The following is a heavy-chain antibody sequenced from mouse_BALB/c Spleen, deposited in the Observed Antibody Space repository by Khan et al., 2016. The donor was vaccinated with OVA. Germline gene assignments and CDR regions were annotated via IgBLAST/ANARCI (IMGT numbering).Heavy chain of an antibody. CDR2: ILPGSAT. CDR1: GYTFSSYW. CDR3: ARGYYGACFAY. D-gene: IGHD1-2*01. V-gene: IGHV1-9*01. Sequence: QVQLKQSGAELMKPGASVKISCKATGYTFSSYWIEWVKQRPGHGLEWIGEILPGSATNYNEKFKGKATFTADTSSNTAYMQLSSLTSEDSAVYYCARGYYGACFAYWGQGTLVPVSA. J-gene: IGHJ3*01.